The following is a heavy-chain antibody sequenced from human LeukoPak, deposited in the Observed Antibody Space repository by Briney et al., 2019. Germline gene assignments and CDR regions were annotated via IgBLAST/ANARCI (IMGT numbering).Heavy chain of an antibody. Sequence: PSETLTLSCTVSGDSISSSSYTWGWIRQPPGKGLEWIGSIYYSGSTYYNPSLKSRVTMSVDTSKNQFSLKLSSVTAADTAVYYCARHGGVGVIPDFDYWGPGTLVTVSS. J-gene: IGHJ4*02. D-gene: IGHD2-8*02. CDR1: GDSISSSSYT. CDR2: IYYSGST. CDR3: ARHGGVGVIPDFDY. V-gene: IGHV4-39*01.